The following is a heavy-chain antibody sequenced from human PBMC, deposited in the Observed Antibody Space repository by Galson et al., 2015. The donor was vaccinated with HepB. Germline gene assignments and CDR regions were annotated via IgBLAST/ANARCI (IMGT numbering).Heavy chain of an antibody. J-gene: IGHJ6*02. CDR1: GYTFTSYY. Sequence: SVKVSCKASGYTFTSYYMHWVRQAPGQGLEWMGIINPSGGSTSYAQKFQGRVTMTRDTSTSTVYMELSSLRSEDTAVYYCARDLLWQQWLVLGGGNGMDVWGQGTTVTVSS. D-gene: IGHD6-19*01. CDR3: ARDLLWQQWLVLGGGNGMDV. V-gene: IGHV1-46*01. CDR2: INPSGGST.